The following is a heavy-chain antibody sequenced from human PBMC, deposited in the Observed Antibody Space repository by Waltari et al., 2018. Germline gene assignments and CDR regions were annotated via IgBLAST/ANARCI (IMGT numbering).Heavy chain of an antibody. D-gene: IGHD3-22*01. CDR1: GFTFSSYS. V-gene: IGHV3-21*01. CDR2: ISSSSSYI. Sequence: EVQLVESGGGLVKPGGSLRLSCAASGFTFSSYSMNWVRQAPGKGLEWVSSISSSSSYIYYTDSVKGRFTISRDNAKNSLYLQMNSRRAEDTAVYYCARVGIVVDTLDYWGQGTLVTVSS. CDR3: ARVGIVVDTLDY. J-gene: IGHJ4*02.